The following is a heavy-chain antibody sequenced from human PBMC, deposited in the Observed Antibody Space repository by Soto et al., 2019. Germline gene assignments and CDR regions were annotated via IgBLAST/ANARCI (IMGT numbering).Heavy chain of an antibody. V-gene: IGHV4-59*01. CDR3: AREEPYCGGDCPGGMDV. D-gene: IGHD2-21*02. Sequence: SETLSLTCTVSGGSISSYYWSWIRQPPGKGLEWIGYIYYSGSTNYNPSLKSRVTISVDTSKNQFSLKLSSVTAADTAVYYCAREEPYCGGDCPGGMDVWGQGTTVTVSS. J-gene: IGHJ6*02. CDR2: IYYSGST. CDR1: GGSISSYY.